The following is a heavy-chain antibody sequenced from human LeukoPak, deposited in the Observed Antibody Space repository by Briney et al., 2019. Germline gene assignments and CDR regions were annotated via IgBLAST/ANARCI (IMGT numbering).Heavy chain of an antibody. V-gene: IGHV4-38-2*02. Sequence: SETLSLTCTVSGYSISSGYYWGWIRQPPGKGLEWIGSIYHSGSTYYNPSLKSRVTISVDTSKNQFSLKLSSVTAADTAVYYCARDRYYYGSGSYSFFGRDPGNWFDPWGQGTLVTVSS. J-gene: IGHJ5*02. CDR2: IYHSGST. CDR3: ARDRYYYGSGSYSFFGRDPGNWFDP. CDR1: GYSISSGYY. D-gene: IGHD3-10*01.